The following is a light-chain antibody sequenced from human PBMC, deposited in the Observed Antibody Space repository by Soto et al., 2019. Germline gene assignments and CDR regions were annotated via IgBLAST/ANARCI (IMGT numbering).Light chain of an antibody. CDR1: SSDVGGYNY. J-gene: IGLJ1*01. CDR2: EVS. Sequence: QSALTQPASVSGSPGQSITISCTGTSSDVGGYNYVSWYQQHPGKAPELMIYEVSDRPSGVSNRFSGSKSGNTASLTISGLQAEDEADYYCSSYTSSSTPYVFGTGTQLTVL. V-gene: IGLV2-14*01. CDR3: SSYTSSSTPYV.